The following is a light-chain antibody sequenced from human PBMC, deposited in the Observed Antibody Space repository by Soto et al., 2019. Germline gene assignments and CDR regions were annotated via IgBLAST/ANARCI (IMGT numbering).Light chain of an antibody. J-gene: IGKJ5*01. V-gene: IGKV3-11*01. CDR2: GAS. CDR3: QQRSNWPPIT. Sequence: EIVLTQSPATLSVSPGERATLSCRASQSVSSNLAWYQQKPGQAPRLLIYGASNRAAGTPARFSGSGSGTDFTLTINSLEPEDFAVYYCQQRSNWPPITFGQGTRLEI. CDR1: QSVSSN.